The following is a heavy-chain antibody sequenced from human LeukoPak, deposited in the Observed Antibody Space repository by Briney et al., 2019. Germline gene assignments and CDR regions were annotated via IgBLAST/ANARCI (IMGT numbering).Heavy chain of an antibody. CDR1: GDSISTSSYY. CDR2: IYYTGST. D-gene: IGHD3-10*01. Sequence: SETLSLTCTVSGDSISTSSYYWGWIRQPPGKGLEWIGSIYYTGSTYYNPSLKSRVTISVDTSKNQFSLQLNSVTPEDTAVYYCARDIGAYYGSGSNWFDPWGQGTLVTVSS. CDR3: ARDIGAYYGSGSNWFDP. V-gene: IGHV4-39*07. J-gene: IGHJ5*02.